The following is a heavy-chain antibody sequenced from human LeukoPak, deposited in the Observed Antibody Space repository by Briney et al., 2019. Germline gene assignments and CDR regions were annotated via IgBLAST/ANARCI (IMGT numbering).Heavy chain of an antibody. D-gene: IGHD2-21*01. Sequence: GGSLRLSCAAFGFTLSNHWMHWFRQVPGKALVWVSRIDERGRNAMYADSVKGRFSISRDNAKNTVNLQMNSLRAEDTGVYYCIRDEALWRLDYWGQGTLVTVSS. CDR1: GFTLSNHW. J-gene: IGHJ4*02. CDR3: IRDEALWRLDY. CDR2: IDERGRNA. V-gene: IGHV3-74*03.